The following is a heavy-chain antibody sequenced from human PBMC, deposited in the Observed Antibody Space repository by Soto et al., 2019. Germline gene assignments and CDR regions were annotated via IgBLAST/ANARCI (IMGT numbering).Heavy chain of an antibody. J-gene: IGHJ4*02. D-gene: IGHD7-27*01. CDR3: ARRSLSGAHFDY. V-gene: IGHV4-39*01. CDR1: GGSISSSSCY. CDR2: IYYSGST. Sequence: PSETLSLTCTVSGGSISSSSCYWGWIRQPPGKGLEWIGSIYYSGSTYYNPSLKSRVTISVDTSKNQFSLKLNSVTAADTAVYYCARRSLSGAHFDYWGQGTLVTVSS.